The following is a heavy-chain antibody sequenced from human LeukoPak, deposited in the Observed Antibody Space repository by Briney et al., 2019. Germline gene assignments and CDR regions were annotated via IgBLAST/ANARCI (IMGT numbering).Heavy chain of an antibody. Sequence: ASVNVSCKASGYTFSGYYMHWVRQAPGQGLEWMGWIYPNSGGTNYAQKFQGRVTMTRDTSISTAYMELSRLRSDDTAVYYCARGYYDILTGYYDNWFDPWGQGTLVTVSS. J-gene: IGHJ5*02. D-gene: IGHD3-9*01. CDR2: IYPNSGGT. CDR3: ARGYYDILTGYYDNWFDP. V-gene: IGHV1-2*02. CDR1: GYTFSGYY.